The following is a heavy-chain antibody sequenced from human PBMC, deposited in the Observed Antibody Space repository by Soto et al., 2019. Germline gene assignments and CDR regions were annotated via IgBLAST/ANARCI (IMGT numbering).Heavy chain of an antibody. CDR3: AKVITLSYYYYGMDV. V-gene: IGHV3-23*01. CDR1: GFTFSSYA. CDR2: ISGSGGST. J-gene: IGHJ6*02. Sequence: GGSLRLSCAASGFTFSSYAMSWVRQAPGKGLEWVSAISGSGGSTYYADSVKGRFTISRDNSKNTLYLQMNSLRAEDTAVYYCAKVITLSYYYYGMDVWGQGTTVTVSS. D-gene: IGHD3-22*01.